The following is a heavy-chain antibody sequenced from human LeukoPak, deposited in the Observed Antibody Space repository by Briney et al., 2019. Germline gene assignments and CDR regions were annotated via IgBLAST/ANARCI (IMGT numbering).Heavy chain of an antibody. V-gene: IGHV4-39*07. CDR1: GGSISSSSYY. J-gene: IGHJ4*02. Sequence: SETLSLTCTVSGGSISSSSYYWGWIRQPPGTGLEWIGSIYYSGSTYYNPSLKSRVTISVDTSKNQFSLKLSSVTAADTAVYYCARDVAARPGLDYWGQGTLVTVSS. CDR2: IYYSGST. CDR3: ARDVAARPGLDY. D-gene: IGHD6-6*01.